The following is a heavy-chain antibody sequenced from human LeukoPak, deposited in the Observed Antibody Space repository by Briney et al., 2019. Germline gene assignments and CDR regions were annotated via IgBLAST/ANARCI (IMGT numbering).Heavy chain of an antibody. D-gene: IGHD6-13*01. CDR3: ARGRSGSSWSVDV. Sequence: SETLSLTCAVYGGSFSGYYWSWIRQPPGKGPEWIGEINHSGSTNYNPSLKSRVTISVDTSKNQFSLKLSSVTAADTAVYYCARGRSGSSWSVDVWGKGTMVTVSS. J-gene: IGHJ6*04. CDR1: GGSFSGYY. V-gene: IGHV4-34*01. CDR2: INHSGST.